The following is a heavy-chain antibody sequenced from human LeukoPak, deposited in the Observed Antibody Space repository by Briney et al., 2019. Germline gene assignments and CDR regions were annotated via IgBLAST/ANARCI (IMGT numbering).Heavy chain of an antibody. CDR3: ARSLNPYSSGWYDY. J-gene: IGHJ4*02. CDR2: IKQDGSGK. V-gene: IGHV3-7*01. CDR1: GFTFSSYW. D-gene: IGHD6-19*01. Sequence: GGSLRLSSAASGFTFSSYWMSWVRQAPGKGLEWVANIKQDGSGKYYVDSVKGRFTISRDNAKNSLYLQMNSLRAEDTAVYYCARSLNPYSSGWYDYWGQGTLVTVSS.